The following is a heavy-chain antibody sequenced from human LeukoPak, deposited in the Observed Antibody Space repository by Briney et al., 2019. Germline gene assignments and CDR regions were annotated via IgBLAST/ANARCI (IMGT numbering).Heavy chain of an antibody. V-gene: IGHV4-39*07. CDR1: GGSISSSSYY. Sequence: SETLSLTCTVSGGSISSSSYYWGWIRQPPGKGLEWIGSIYYSGSTTYNPSLKSRVTISVDTSKNQFSLRLSSMTAADTAVYYCARLHYDTSGYYYFDSWGQGPLVTVSS. CDR3: ARLHYDTSGYYYFDS. D-gene: IGHD3-22*01. J-gene: IGHJ4*02. CDR2: IYYSGST.